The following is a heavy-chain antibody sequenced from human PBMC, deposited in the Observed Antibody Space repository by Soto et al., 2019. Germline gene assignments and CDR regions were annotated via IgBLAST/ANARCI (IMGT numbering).Heavy chain of an antibody. J-gene: IGHJ4*02. CDR2: ISGSGGST. Sequence: EVQLLESGGGLVQPGGSLRLSCAASGFTFSSYAMSWVRQSPGKGLEWVPAISGSGGSTYYVDSVKGRFTISRDNSKNTLYLQMNSLRAEDTAVYYCAKAVDYYGSGSYFDYWGQGTLVTVSS. CDR1: GFTFSSYA. V-gene: IGHV3-23*01. CDR3: AKAVDYYGSGSYFDY. D-gene: IGHD3-10*01.